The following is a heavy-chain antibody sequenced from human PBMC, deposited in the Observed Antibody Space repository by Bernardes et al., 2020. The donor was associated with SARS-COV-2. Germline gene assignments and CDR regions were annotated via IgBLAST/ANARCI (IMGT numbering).Heavy chain of an antibody. CDR1: GFSVSIKY. CDR2: IYSGDAT. V-gene: IGHV3-66*02. D-gene: IGHD1-26*01. CDR3: ARDLFLEWAN. J-gene: IGHJ4*02. Sequence: GGSLRLSCVVSGFSVSIKYMSWVRQAPGKGLEWVSVIYSGDATYYADSVKGRFTISRDNSKNTLYLQMNSLRAEDTAVYYCARDLFLEWANWGQGTLVTVSS.